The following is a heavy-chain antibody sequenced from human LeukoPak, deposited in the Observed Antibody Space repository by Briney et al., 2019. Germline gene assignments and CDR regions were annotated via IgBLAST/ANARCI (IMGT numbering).Heavy chain of an antibody. CDR3: AKEGGYNSGPDYFDC. CDR2: VSHGGART. J-gene: IGHJ4*02. CDR1: GITFSSYS. V-gene: IGHV3-23*01. D-gene: IGHD5-18*01. Sequence: HPGGSLRLSCAASGITFSSYSMNWVRRAPGKGLEWVSAVSHGGARTYYADSVKGRFTISSDGSRNTLFLQMNSLRAEDTAVYYCAKEGGYNSGPDYFDCWGQGTLVTVSS.